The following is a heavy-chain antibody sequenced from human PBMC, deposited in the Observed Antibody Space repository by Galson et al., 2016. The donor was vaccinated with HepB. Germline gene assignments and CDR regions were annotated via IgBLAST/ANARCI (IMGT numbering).Heavy chain of an antibody. D-gene: IGHD3-10*01. CDR2: IDWDDDK. CDR3: ERIAGGHKSYLDY. J-gene: IGHJ4*02. Sequence: PALVKPTQTLTLTCTFSGFSLSISGMCVSWIRQPPGKALEWLARIDWDDDKDYSTSLKTRLTISKDTSKNQVVLTMTNMDPVDTATYYCERIAGGHKSYLDYWGQGTLVTVSS. V-gene: IGHV2-70*11. CDR1: GFSLSISGMC.